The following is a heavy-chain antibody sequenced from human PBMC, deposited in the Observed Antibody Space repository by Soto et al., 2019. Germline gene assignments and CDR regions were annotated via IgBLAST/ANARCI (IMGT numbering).Heavy chain of an antibody. J-gene: IGHJ4*02. V-gene: IGHV4-59*01. D-gene: IGHD2-15*01. Sequence: PSETLSLTCTVSGGSISSYYWSWIRQPPGKGLEWIGYIYYSGSTNYNPSLKSRVTISVDTSKNQFSLKLSSVTAADTAVYYCARSKPVVVVAAAFDYWGQGTLVTVSS. CDR1: GGSISSYY. CDR2: IYYSGST. CDR3: ARSKPVVVVAAAFDY.